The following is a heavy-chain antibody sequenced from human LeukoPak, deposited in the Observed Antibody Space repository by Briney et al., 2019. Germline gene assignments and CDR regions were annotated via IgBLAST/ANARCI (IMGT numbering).Heavy chain of an antibody. D-gene: IGHD4-11*01. CDR2: INHSGST. CDR1: GGSFSGLY. J-gene: IGHJ6*03. V-gene: IGHV4-34*01. Sequence: PSETLSLTCAVYGGSFSGLYWSWIRQPPGKGLEWIGEINHSGSTNYIPSLKSRVTISVDTSKNQFSLKLSSVTAADTAVYYCARGVGVYSNYPTYYYYYYMDVWGKGTTVTVSS. CDR3: ARGVGVYSNYPTYYYYYYMDV.